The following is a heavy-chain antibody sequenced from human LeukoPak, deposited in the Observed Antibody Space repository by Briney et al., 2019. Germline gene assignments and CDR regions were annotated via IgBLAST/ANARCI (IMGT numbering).Heavy chain of an antibody. V-gene: IGHV1-24*01. CDR1: GYTFTSYG. D-gene: IGHD1-1*01. CDR3: ATVGPLRRVQLERRAYYGMDV. CDR2: FDPEDGET. Sequence: ASVKVSCKASGYTFTSYGISWVRQAPGKGLEWMGGFDPEDGETIYAQKFQGRVTMTEDTSTDTAYMELSSLRSEDTAVYYCATVGPLRRVQLERRAYYGMDVWGQGTTVTVSS. J-gene: IGHJ6*02.